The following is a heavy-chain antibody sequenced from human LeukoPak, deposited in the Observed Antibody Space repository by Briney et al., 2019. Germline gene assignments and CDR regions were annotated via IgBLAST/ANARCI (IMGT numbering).Heavy chain of an antibody. J-gene: IGHJ5*02. Sequence: PGGSLRLSCVASGFTLRSYVMNWVRQTPGKGLEWVSSISGSGDSTFYADSVKGRFSISRDNSKNTLYLQVNGLRTEDTAVYYCAKAGDGSGSLNWFDPWGQGTLVTVSS. CDR2: ISGSGDST. CDR1: GFTLRSYV. CDR3: AKAGDGSGSLNWFDP. D-gene: IGHD3-10*01. V-gene: IGHV3-23*01.